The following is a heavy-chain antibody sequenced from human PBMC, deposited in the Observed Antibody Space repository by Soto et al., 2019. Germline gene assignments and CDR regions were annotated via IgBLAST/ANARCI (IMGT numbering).Heavy chain of an antibody. CDR3: ARKAESYGFDI. V-gene: IGHV1-69*01. CDR2: VIPIFDAA. J-gene: IGHJ3*02. Sequence: QVQLVQSGAEVKKPGSSVKVSCKASGGTFSNYAINWVRQAPGQGLEWMGGVIPIFDAANYAQNFRGRVTITADESTTTAYMELSDLRSEDTAMYYCARKAESYGFDIWGQGTLVTVSS. D-gene: IGHD3-10*01. CDR1: GGTFSNYA.